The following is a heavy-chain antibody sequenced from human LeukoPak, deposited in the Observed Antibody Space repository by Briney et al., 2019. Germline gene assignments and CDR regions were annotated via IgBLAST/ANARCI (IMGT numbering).Heavy chain of an antibody. J-gene: IGHJ2*01. Sequence: KPSETLSLTCAVYGGSFSAYYWSWIRQPPGKGLEWIGRIYSSGSTYYSPSLKGGVIISVDTSRNQFSLQLSSVTAADTAVYYCARAAYYDRSGHYYWYFDLWGRGTLVTVSA. D-gene: IGHD3-22*01. CDR2: IYSSGST. CDR1: GGSFSAYY. CDR3: ARAAYYDRSGHYYWYFDL. V-gene: IGHV4-59*10.